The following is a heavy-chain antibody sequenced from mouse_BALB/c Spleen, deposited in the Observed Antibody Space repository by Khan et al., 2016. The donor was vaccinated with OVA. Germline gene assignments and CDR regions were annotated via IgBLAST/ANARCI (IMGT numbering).Heavy chain of an antibody. CDR1: GYSITSNYA. Sequence: EVQLQELGPGLVKPSQSLSLTCTVTGYSITSNYAWNWIRQFPGNKLEWMGYISYSGSTSYNPSLKSRISITRDTSKNQFFLQLSSVTTEDTATDYCARGNYYGYAMDYWGQGTSVTVSS. J-gene: IGHJ4*01. CDR3: ARGNYYGYAMDY. CDR2: ISYSGST. V-gene: IGHV3-2*02. D-gene: IGHD1-1*01.